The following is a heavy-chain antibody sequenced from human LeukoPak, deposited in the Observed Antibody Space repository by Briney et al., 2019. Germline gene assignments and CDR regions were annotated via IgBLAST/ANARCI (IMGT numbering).Heavy chain of an antibody. Sequence: GASVKVSCKASGYTFTSYGFIWVRQAPGQGLEWMGWISAYNGHTNYAQKLQGRVTMTTDTSTSTAYMELRSLRSDDTALYYCARFGLGKHIEVAGIPFDIWGQGTMVTVSS. D-gene: IGHD6-19*01. CDR3: ARFGLGKHIEVAGIPFDI. J-gene: IGHJ3*02. CDR1: GYTFTSYG. CDR2: ISAYNGHT. V-gene: IGHV1-18*01.